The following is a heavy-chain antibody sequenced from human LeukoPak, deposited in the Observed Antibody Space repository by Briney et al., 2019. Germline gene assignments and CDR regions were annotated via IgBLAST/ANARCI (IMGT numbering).Heavy chain of an antibody. J-gene: IGHJ4*02. Sequence: PSETLSLTCTVSGGSISSYYWSWIRQPPGKGLEWIGYIYYSGSPNYNPSLKSRVTISVDTSKNQFSLKLSSVTAADTAVYYCARGSSGYGDDWGQGTLVTVSS. CDR1: GGSISSYY. CDR2: IYYSGSP. D-gene: IGHD5-18*01. V-gene: IGHV4-59*01. CDR3: ARGSSGYGDD.